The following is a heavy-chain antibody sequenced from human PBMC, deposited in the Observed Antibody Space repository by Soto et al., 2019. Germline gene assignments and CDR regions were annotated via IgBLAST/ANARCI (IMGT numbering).Heavy chain of an antibody. Sequence: EVQLAESGGGLVQPGESLRLSCAASGFTFSGSAMHWVRQAPGKGLEWVGRIRSKPNNYATAYAASVKGRFSISRDDSKNTAYLQVNGLKTEDTAVYYCSGGQNDYNYYYYYPMDVWGRGTTVTVSS. V-gene: IGHV3-73*02. CDR2: IRSKPNNYAT. D-gene: IGHD4-4*01. CDR3: SGGQNDYNYYYYYPMDV. CDR1: GFTFSGSA. J-gene: IGHJ6*02.